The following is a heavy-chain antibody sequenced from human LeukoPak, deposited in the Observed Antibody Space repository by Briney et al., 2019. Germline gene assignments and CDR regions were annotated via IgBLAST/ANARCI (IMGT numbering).Heavy chain of an antibody. CDR3: AGDRGYSNFDY. D-gene: IGHD4-11*01. V-gene: IGHV3-7*01. CDR1: GFGFSNYW. J-gene: IGHJ4*02. Sequence: GGSLRLSCAASGFGFSNYWMSWVRQAPGKGLEWVANMNKDGSEKNYVDSVKGRFTISRDNAQDSLYLQMNSLRAEDTAVNYCAGDRGYSNFDYWGQGTLLTVSS. CDR2: MNKDGSEK.